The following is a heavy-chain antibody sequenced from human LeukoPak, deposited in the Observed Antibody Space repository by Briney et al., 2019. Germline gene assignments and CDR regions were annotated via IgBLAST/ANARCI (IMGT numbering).Heavy chain of an antibody. CDR1: GGSFSGYY. V-gene: IGHV4-34*01. Sequence: SETLSLTCAVYGGSFSGYYWSWIRQPPGKGLEWIGEINHSGSTNYNPSLKSRVTISVDTSKNQFSLKLSSVTAADTAVYYCARRTNHNYDYVWGCYRPGRYFDYWGQGTLVTVSS. D-gene: IGHD3-16*02. CDR2: INHSGST. J-gene: IGHJ4*02. CDR3: ARRTNHNYDYVWGCYRPGRYFDY.